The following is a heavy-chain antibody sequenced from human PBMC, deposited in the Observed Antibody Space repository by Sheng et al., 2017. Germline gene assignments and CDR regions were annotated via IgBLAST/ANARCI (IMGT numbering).Heavy chain of an antibody. D-gene: IGHD3-16*01. V-gene: IGHV3-30*02. CDR3: AKEFTPMDSYWFFDL. J-gene: IGHJ2*01. Sequence: DSVKGRFTTSRDNSLNTVYLQMNSLRDEDTAVYYCAKEFTPMDSYWFFDLWGRGTLVTVSS.